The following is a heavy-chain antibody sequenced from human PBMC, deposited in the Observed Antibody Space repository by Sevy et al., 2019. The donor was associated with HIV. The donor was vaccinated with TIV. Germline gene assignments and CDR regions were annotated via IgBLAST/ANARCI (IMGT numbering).Heavy chain of an antibody. CDR3: ATTKDYYDSSGYPFDY. CDR1: GYTLTGFS. V-gene: IGHV1-24*01. CDR2: FDPEDGET. Sequence: ASVKVSCKVTGYTLTGFSMHWVRQTPGKGIEWMGTFDPEDGETIYAQKFQDRVIMTEDTSADTAHMDLSSLTSEDTAVYYCATTKDYYDSSGYPFDYWGQGTLVTVSS. J-gene: IGHJ4*02. D-gene: IGHD3-22*01.